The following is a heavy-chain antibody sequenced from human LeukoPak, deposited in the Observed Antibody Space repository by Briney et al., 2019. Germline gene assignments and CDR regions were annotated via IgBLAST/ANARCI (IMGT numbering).Heavy chain of an antibody. D-gene: IGHD3-3*01. V-gene: IGHV4-39*01. CDR3: ANLHYDFWSGPNWFDP. CDR2: IYYSGST. Sequence: PSETLSLTCTVSGGSISSSSYYWGWIRQPPGKGLEWIGSIYYSGSTYYNPSLKSRVTISVDTSKNQFSLKLSSVTAADTAVYYCANLHYDFWSGPNWFDPWGQGTLVTVSS. J-gene: IGHJ5*02. CDR1: GGSISSSSYY.